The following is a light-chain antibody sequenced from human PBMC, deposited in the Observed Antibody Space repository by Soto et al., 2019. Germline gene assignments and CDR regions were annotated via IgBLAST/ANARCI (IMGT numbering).Light chain of an antibody. V-gene: IGKV3-20*01. J-gene: IGKJ2*01. CDR3: QQYGSSPPYT. CDR2: GAS. Sequence: EIVLTQSPGTLSLSPGERATLSCRASQSVSSSYLAWYQQKPGQAPRLLIYGASSRATGIPVRFSGSGSGTDFTLNISRLEPEDFAVYYCQQYGSSPPYTFGQGTKLEIK. CDR1: QSVSSSY.